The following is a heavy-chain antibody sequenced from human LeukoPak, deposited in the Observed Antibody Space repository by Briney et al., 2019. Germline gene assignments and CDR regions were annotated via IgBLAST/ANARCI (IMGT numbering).Heavy chain of an antibody. V-gene: IGHV3-33*01. CDR2: IWYDGSNK. D-gene: IGHD2/OR15-2a*01. CDR3: ARRRVIATKYWDY. Sequence: GGSLRLSCAASGFTFSSNGIHWVRQAPGKGLEWVAVIWYDGSNKYYADSVKGRFTISRDNSKNTLYLQMNSLRAGDTAVYYCARRRVIATKYWDYWGQGTLVTVSS. CDR1: GFTFSSNG. J-gene: IGHJ4*02.